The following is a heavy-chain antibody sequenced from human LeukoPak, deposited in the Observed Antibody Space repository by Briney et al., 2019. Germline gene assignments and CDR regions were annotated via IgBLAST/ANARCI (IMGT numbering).Heavy chain of an antibody. V-gene: IGHV3-23*01. CDR3: ALLGGYSYGYDY. CDR1: GFTFSSYA. J-gene: IGHJ4*02. D-gene: IGHD5-18*01. CDR2: ISGGGGST. Sequence: PGGSLRLSCAASGFTFSSYAMSWVRQAPGKGLEWVSAISGGGGSTYYADSVKGRFTISRDNSKNTLYLQMNSLRAEDTAVYYCALLGGYSYGYDYWGQGTLVTVSS.